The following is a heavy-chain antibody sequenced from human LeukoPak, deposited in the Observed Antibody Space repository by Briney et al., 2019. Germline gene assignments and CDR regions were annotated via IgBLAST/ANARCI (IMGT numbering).Heavy chain of an antibody. CDR2: IYYSGST. J-gene: IGHJ2*01. Sequence: SGTLSLTCTVSGGSISSYYWSWIRQPPGKGLEWIGYIYYSGSTNYNPSLKSRVTISVDTSKNQFSLKLSSVTAADTAVYYCARGGYGRYFDLWGRGTLVTVSS. V-gene: IGHV4-59*01. CDR3: ARGGYGRYFDL. D-gene: IGHD4-17*01. CDR1: GGSISSYY.